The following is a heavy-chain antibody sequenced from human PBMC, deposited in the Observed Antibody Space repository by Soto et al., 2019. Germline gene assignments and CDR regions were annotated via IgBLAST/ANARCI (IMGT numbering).Heavy chain of an antibody. J-gene: IGHJ4*02. CDR3: AKRSSSSIAARLSFDN. CDR1: GFPFSSYA. V-gene: IGHV3-23*01. CDR2: ISGSGGST. Sequence: GGSLRLSCAASGFPFSSYAMSWVRQAPGKGLEWVSAISGSGGSTYYADSVKGRFTISRDNSKNTLYLQMNSLRAEDTAVYYCAKRSSSSIAARLSFDNWGQGTLVTVSS. D-gene: IGHD6-6*01.